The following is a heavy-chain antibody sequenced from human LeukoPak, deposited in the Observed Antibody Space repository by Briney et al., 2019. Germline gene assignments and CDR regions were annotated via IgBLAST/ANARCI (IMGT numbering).Heavy chain of an antibody. CDR3: AVKGGYNDLDAPFDY. J-gene: IGHJ4*02. V-gene: IGHV3-74*01. Sequence: GGSLRLSCAASGFTFSRYWMHWVRQAPGKGLEWVSRVNGDGSTTTYADSVKGRFTISRDNAKNTLYLQMNSLRVGDTAVYYCAVKGGYNDLDAPFDYWGPGTLVTVSS. CDR1: GFTFSRYW. D-gene: IGHD5-12*01. CDR2: VNGDGSTT.